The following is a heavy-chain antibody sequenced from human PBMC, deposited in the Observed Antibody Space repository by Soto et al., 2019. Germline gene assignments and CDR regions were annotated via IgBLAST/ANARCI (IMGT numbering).Heavy chain of an antibody. J-gene: IGHJ5*02. CDR1: NGSISNFY. V-gene: IGHV4-4*07. D-gene: IGHD6-13*01. CDR3: ARSSHKESWLDP. Sequence: NPSETLSLTCTVSNGSISNFYWNWIRQSAGKGLEWIGRIHGSGSATYNPSLRSRVTMSVDTSKNQFSLKVNSVTGADTAVYYCARSSHKESWLDPCGQGTMVTVYS. CDR2: IHGSGSA.